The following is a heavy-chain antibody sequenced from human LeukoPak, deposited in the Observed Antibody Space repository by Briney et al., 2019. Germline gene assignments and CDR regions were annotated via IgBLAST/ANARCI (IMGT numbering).Heavy chain of an antibody. D-gene: IGHD6-13*01. J-gene: IGHJ2*01. V-gene: IGHV4-38-2*02. CDR1: GYSISSGYY. CDR3: ARVSSSWYQDWYFDL. CDR2: IYHTEST. Sequence: LETLSLTCTVSGYSISSGYYWAWIRQSPGKGLEWIGSIYHTESTYYNPSVKSRVTMSVDMSKNQFSLNLRSVTAADTAVYYCARVSSSWYQDWYFDLWGRGTLVTVPS.